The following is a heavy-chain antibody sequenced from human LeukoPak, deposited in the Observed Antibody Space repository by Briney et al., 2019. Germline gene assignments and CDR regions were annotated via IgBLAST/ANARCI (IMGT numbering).Heavy chain of an antibody. CDR1: GGSFSGYY. J-gene: IGHJ6*03. D-gene: IGHD3-10*01. Sequence: PSETLSLTCAVYGGSFSGYYWSWIRQPPGKGLEWIGEINHSGSTNYNPSLKSRVTISVDTSKNQFSLKLSSVTAADTAVYYCARGVSSSGSKKGPFVYYYYMDVWGKGTTVTVSS. V-gene: IGHV4-34*01. CDR3: ARGVSSSGSKKGPFVYYYYMDV. CDR2: INHSGST.